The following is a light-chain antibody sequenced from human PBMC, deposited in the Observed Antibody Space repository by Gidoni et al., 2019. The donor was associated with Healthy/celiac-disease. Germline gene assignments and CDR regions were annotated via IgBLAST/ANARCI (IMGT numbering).Light chain of an antibody. CDR2: DAS. Sequence: EIVLTQSPATLSLSPGERATLSCRTSQSVSSYLAWYQQKPGQAPRLLIYDASNRATGIPARFSGSGSGTDFTLTISSLEPEDFAVYYCQQRSNWPPFGGGTQVEIK. J-gene: IGKJ4*01. CDR3: QQRSNWPP. V-gene: IGKV3-11*01. CDR1: QSVSSY.